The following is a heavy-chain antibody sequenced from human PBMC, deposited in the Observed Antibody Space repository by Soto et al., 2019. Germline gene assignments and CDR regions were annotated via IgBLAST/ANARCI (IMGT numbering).Heavy chain of an antibody. CDR3: AKDTGSSTSCPSY. V-gene: IGHV3-9*01. J-gene: IGHJ4*02. CDR1: GFTFDDYS. D-gene: IGHD2-2*01. CDR2: ISWNSGSI. Sequence: GGSLRLSCAASGFTFDDYSMHWVRQAPGKGLEWVSGISWNSGSIGYADSVKGRFTISRDNAKNSLYLQMNSLRAEDTALYYCAKDTGSSTSCPSYWGQGTLVTVSS.